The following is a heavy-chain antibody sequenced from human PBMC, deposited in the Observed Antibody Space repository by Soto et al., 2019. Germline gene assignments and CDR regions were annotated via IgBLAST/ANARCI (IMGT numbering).Heavy chain of an antibody. CDR3: AKSVRRTLNEMDV. CDR1: GFSLDDYS. D-gene: IGHD1-1*01. Sequence: EVQLVESGGDLVQPGASLRLSCAGFGFSLDDYSMHWVRQAPGKGLEWVSGISWNSDKRGYAASVRGRFTVSKDSAKNPLHLQLNSLTIEDTALYYCAKSVRRTLNEMDVWGQGTAV. J-gene: IGHJ6*02. V-gene: IGHV3-9*01. CDR2: ISWNSDKR.